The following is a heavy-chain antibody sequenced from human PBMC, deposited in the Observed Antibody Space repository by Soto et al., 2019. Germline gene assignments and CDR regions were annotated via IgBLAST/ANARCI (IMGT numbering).Heavy chain of an antibody. CDR3: ARVINYDFWSGYYPSYYYGMDV. V-gene: IGHV4-59*01. Sequence: PSETLSLTCTVSGGSISSYYWSWIRQPPGKGLEWIGYIYYSGSTNYNPSLKSRVTISVDTSKNQFSLKLSSVTAADTAVYYCARVINYDFWSGYYPSYYYGMDVWGQGTTVTVSS. J-gene: IGHJ6*02. CDR2: IYYSGST. CDR1: GGSISSYY. D-gene: IGHD3-3*01.